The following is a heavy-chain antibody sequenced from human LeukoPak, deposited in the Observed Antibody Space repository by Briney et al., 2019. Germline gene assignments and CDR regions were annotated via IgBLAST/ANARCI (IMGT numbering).Heavy chain of an antibody. CDR2: IYTSGST. CDR1: GGSISSGSYY. CDR3: ARSVVVVAADNLYYYYYMDV. J-gene: IGHJ6*03. D-gene: IGHD2-15*01. Sequence: SETLSLTCTVSGGSISSGSYYWSWIRQPAGTGLEWLGRIYTSGSTNYNPSLKSRVTISVDTSKNQFSLKLSSVTAADTAVYYCARSVVVVAADNLYYYYYMDVWGKGTTVTISS. V-gene: IGHV4-61*02.